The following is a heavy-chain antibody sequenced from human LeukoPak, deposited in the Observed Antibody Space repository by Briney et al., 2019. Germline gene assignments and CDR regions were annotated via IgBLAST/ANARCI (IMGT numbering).Heavy chain of an antibody. D-gene: IGHD3-10*01. J-gene: IGHJ4*02. Sequence: GGSLRLSCAASGLTFSSCWMHWVRQAPGKGLVWVSRISSDGSTTSYADSVKGRFTISRDNAKNTLFLQMNSLRAEDTAVYYCATPSYGSGSYYNGNPDYWGQGTLVTVSS. CDR3: ATPSYGSGSYYNGNPDY. CDR1: GLTFSSCW. V-gene: IGHV3-74*01. CDR2: ISSDGSTT.